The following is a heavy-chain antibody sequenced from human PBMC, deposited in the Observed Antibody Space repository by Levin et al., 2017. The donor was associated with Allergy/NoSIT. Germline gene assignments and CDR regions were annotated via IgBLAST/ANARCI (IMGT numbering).Heavy chain of an antibody. Sequence: GGSLRLSCAASGFTFSSYTMNWVRQAPGKGLEWVSYISSSSSTIYYADSVKGRFTISRDNAKNSLYLQMNSLRAEDTAVYYCARLYHCSSTSCYVRYYYYYMDVWGKGTTVTFSS. CDR1: GFTFSSYT. J-gene: IGHJ6*03. CDR3: ARLYHCSSTSCYVRYYYYYMDV. CDR2: ISSSSSTI. V-gene: IGHV3-48*01. D-gene: IGHD2-2*01.